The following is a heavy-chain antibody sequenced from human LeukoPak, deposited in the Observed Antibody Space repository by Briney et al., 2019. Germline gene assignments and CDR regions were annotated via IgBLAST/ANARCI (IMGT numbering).Heavy chain of an antibody. Sequence: SETLSLTCAVSGGSISSGGYSWSWIRQPPGKGLEWIGYIYHSGSTYYHPSLKSRVTISVDRSKNQFSLKLSSVTAADTAVYYCARVLRAYCSSTSCSPGWFDPWGQGTLVTVSS. J-gene: IGHJ5*02. D-gene: IGHD2-2*01. CDR2: IYHSGST. CDR1: GGSISSGGYS. V-gene: IGHV4-30-2*01. CDR3: ARVLRAYCSSTSCSPGWFDP.